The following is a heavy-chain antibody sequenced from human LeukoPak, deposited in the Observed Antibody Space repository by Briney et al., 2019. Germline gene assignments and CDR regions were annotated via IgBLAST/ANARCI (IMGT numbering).Heavy chain of an antibody. D-gene: IGHD3-22*01. CDR1: GGSIRSSSYY. CDR3: ARAGYDSSGYYRKFDY. J-gene: IGHJ4*02. CDR2: IYYRGST. V-gene: IGHV4-39*07. Sequence: PSETLSLTSTVSGGSIRSSSYYWGWIRQPPGKGLEWIGSIYYRGSTYYNPSLKSRVTISVDTSKNQFSLKLSSVTAADTAVYYCARAGYDSSGYYRKFDYWGQGTLVTVSS.